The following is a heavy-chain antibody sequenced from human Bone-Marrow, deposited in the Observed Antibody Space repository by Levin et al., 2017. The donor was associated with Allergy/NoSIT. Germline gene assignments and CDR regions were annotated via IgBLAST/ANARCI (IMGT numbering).Heavy chain of an antibody. CDR1: GFTFSSYS. D-gene: IGHD3-9*01. J-gene: IGHJ3*02. CDR3: ARGSLPFRTIFGVDI. V-gene: IGHV3-21*01. Sequence: GESLKISCAASGFTFSSYSMNWVRQAPGKGLEWVSSISSSSSYIYYADSVKGRFTISRDNAKNSLYLQMNSLRAEDTAVYYCARGSLPFRTIFGVDIWGQGTMVTVSS. CDR2: ISSSSSYI.